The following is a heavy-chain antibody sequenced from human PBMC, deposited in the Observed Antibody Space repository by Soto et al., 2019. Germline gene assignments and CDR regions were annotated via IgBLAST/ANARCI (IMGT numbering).Heavy chain of an antibody. CDR1: GGTFSSYA. D-gene: IGHD2-2*01. CDR3: ARAVEEIVVVPAIWFDP. Sequence: SVKVSCKASGGTFSSYAITWVRQAPGQGLEWMGGIIPIFGTANYAQKFQGRVTITADKSTSTAFMELSSLRSDDTAVYHCARAVEEIVVVPAIWFDPWGQGTLVTVSS. J-gene: IGHJ5*02. CDR2: IIPIFGTA. V-gene: IGHV1-69*06.